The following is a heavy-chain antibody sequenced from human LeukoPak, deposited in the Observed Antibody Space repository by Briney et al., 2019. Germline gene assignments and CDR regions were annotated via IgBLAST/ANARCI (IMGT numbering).Heavy chain of an antibody. CDR2: IIPILGIA. V-gene: IGHV1-69*04. CDR1: GGTFSSYA. D-gene: IGHD2-2*01. Sequence: SVKVSCKASGGTFSSYAISWVRQAPGQGLEWMGRIIPILGIANYAQKFQGRVTITADKSTSTAYMELSSLRSEDTAVYYCARESFPSGNEESKVVPAAGWGQGTLVTVSS. J-gene: IGHJ4*02. CDR3: ARESFPSGNEESKVVPAAG.